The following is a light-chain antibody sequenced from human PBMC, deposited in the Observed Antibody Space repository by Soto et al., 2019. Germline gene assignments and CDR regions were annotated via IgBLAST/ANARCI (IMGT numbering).Light chain of an antibody. Sequence: IVGTQSPGTRSLSPGERATLSCRASQSVSNNYLAWYQQKPGQAPRLLIYGASSRATGIPDRFSGSGSGTDFTLTISRLEPEDFAVYYCQQYGSSPTFGQGTKV. CDR1: QSVSNNY. CDR2: GAS. V-gene: IGKV3-20*01. J-gene: IGKJ1*01. CDR3: QQYGSSPT.